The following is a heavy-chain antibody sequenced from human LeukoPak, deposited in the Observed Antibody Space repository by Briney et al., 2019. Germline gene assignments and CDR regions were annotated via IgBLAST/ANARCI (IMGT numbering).Heavy chain of an antibody. Sequence: GGSLRLSCAASGFTFSSYWTSWVRQAPGKGLEWVANIKQDGSEKYYVDSVKGRFTISRDNAKNSLYLQMNSLRAEDTAVYYCALLMVYAFDYWGQGTLVTVSS. J-gene: IGHJ4*02. D-gene: IGHD2-8*01. V-gene: IGHV3-7*01. CDR3: ALLMVYAFDY. CDR1: GFTFSSYW. CDR2: IKQDGSEK.